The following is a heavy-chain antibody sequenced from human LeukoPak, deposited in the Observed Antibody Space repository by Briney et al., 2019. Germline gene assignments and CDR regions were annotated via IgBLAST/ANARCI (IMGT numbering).Heavy chain of an antibody. Sequence: GGSLRLSCAASGFTFDDYGMSWVRQAPGKGLEWVSGINWNGGSTGYADSVKGRFTVSRDNAKNSLYLQMNSLRAEDTALYYCARDTSSSYGSGSDYWGQGTLVTVSS. J-gene: IGHJ4*02. CDR1: GFTFDDYG. CDR2: INWNGGST. CDR3: ARDTSSSYGSGSDY. V-gene: IGHV3-20*04. D-gene: IGHD3-10*01.